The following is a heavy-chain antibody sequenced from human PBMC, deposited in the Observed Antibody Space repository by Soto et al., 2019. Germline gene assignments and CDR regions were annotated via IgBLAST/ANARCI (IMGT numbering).Heavy chain of an antibody. D-gene: IGHD1-26*01. CDR2: IYASGSP. J-gene: IGHJ4*02. CDR3: ARGVGSSPPRY. CDR1: GGSISVYY. Sequence: PSETLSLTCTISGGSISVYYWSWVRQPPGHELEWIGYIYASGSPYYNPSLRSRVTISADTSKNQISLKLTSPTAADTAAYYCARGVGSSPPRYWGRGTLVTVSS. V-gene: IGHV4-59*01.